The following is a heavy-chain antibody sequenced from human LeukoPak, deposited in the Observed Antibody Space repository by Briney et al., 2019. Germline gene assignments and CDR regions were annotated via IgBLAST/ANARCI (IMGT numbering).Heavy chain of an antibody. CDR1: GFTFSSYG. CDR3: AKLEFSGDGYDIDAFDI. V-gene: IGHV3-30*18. CDR2: ISYDGSNK. Sequence: GGSLRLSCAASGFTFSSYGMHWVRQAPGKGLEWVAVISYDGSNKYYADSVKGRFTISRDNSKNTLYLQMNSLRAEDTAVYYCAKLEFSGDGYDIDAFDIWGQGTMVTVSS. J-gene: IGHJ3*02. D-gene: IGHD5-24*01.